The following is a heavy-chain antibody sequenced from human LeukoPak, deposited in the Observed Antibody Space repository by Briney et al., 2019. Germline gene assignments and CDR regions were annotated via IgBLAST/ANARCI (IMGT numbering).Heavy chain of an antibody. CDR3: AREGGSYHSDY. CDR1: GGSISSYY. V-gene: IGHV4-59*01. J-gene: IGHJ4*02. CDR2: IYYSGST. Sequence: SETLSLTCTVSGGSISSYYWSWIRQPPGKGLEWIGYIYYSGSTNYNPSLKSRVTISVDTSKNQFSLKLSSVTAADTAVYYCAREGGSYHSDYWGQGTLVTVSS. D-gene: IGHD1-26*01.